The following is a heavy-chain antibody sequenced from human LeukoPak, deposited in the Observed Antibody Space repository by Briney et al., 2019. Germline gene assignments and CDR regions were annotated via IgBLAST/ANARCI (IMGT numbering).Heavy chain of an antibody. V-gene: IGHV4-34*01. CDR2: INHSGST. Sequence: SETLSLTCAVYGGSFSGYYWSWTRQPPGKGLEWIGEINHSGSTNYNPSLKSRVTISVDTSKNQFSLKLSSVTAADTAVYYCARHPSYDFWSGPFDYWGQGTLVTVSS. CDR3: ARHPSYDFWSGPFDY. J-gene: IGHJ4*02. D-gene: IGHD3-3*01. CDR1: GGSFSGYY.